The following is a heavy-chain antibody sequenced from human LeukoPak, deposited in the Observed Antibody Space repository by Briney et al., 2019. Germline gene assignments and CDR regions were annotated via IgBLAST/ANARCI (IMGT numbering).Heavy chain of an antibody. D-gene: IGHD3-9*01. J-gene: IGHJ4*02. V-gene: IGHV1-8*01. Sequence: ASVKVSCKASGYTFTSYDINWVRQATGQGLEWMGWMNPNSGNTGYAQKFQGRVTMTRNTSISTAYMELSSLRSEDTAVYYCASGDILTGYVDYWGQGTLVTVSS. CDR2: MNPNSGNT. CDR3: ASGDILTGYVDY. CDR1: GYTFTSYD.